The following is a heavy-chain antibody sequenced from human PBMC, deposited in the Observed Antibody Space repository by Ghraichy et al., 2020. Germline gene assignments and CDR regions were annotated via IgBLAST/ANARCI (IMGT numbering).Heavy chain of an antibody. CDR1: GFSFSMYW. V-gene: IGHV3-7*01. J-gene: IGHJ4*02. CDR3: ARDDSSGYAYFDF. D-gene: IGHD3-22*01. Sequence: XGSLRLSCAASGFSFSMYWMSWVRQAPGKGLEWVANMKHDGSENYYVDSVKGRFTISRDNAKNSLSLQMTSLRAEDTAVYYCARDDSSGYAYFDFWGQGILVTVSS. CDR2: MKHDGSEN.